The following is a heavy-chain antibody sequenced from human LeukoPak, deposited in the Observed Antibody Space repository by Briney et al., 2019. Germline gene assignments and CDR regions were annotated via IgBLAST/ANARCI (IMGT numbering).Heavy chain of an antibody. J-gene: IGHJ4*02. CDR1: GFTFSDFY. CDR2: ISSSSSTI. D-gene: IGHD3-10*01. Sequence: GGSLRLSCAASGFTFSDFYMNWIRQAPGKGLEWVSYISSSSSTIYYADSVKGRFTISRDNAKNSLYLQMNSLRAEDTAVYYCAREKYYYGSGSYYKSFDYWGQGTLVTVSS. V-gene: IGHV3-11*04. CDR3: AREKYYYGSGSYYKSFDY.